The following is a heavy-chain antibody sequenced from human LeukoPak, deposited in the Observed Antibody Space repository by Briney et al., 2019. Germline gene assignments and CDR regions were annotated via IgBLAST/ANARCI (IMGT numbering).Heavy chain of an antibody. CDR3: ARVWRGFNYYFDY. Sequence: PSETLSLTRGVSGYLISSGYYWGWIRQSPGKGLEWIASVYYSGSTYYNPSLKSRLTVSVDTSKNQFSLKTTSVTAVDTAVYYCARVWRGFNYYFDYWGQGTLVTVSS. CDR2: VYYSGST. V-gene: IGHV4-38-2*01. CDR1: GYLISSGYY. D-gene: IGHD5-24*01. J-gene: IGHJ4*02.